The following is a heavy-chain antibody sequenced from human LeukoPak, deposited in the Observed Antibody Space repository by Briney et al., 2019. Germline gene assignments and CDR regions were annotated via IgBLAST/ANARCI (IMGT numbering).Heavy chain of an antibody. J-gene: IGHJ6*03. D-gene: IGHD3-3*01. CDR3: ARENYDFWSGYYAPGDYYYYYMDV. CDR2: IKQDGSEK. CDR1: GFTFSSYW. Sequence: PGGSLRLSCAASGFTFSSYWMSWVRQAPGKGLKWVANIKQDGSEKYYVDSVKGRFTISRDNAKNSLYLQMNSLRAEDTAVYYCARENYDFWSGYYAPGDYYYYYMDVWGKGTTVTVSS. V-gene: IGHV3-7*01.